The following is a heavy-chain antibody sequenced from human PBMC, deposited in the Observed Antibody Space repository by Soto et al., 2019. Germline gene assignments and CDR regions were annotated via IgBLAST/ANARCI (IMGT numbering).Heavy chain of an antibody. CDR1: GYTFTSYG. CDR3: ARVGYSSGWYLENYYGMDV. D-gene: IGHD6-19*01. J-gene: IGHJ6*02. CDR2: ISAYNGNT. V-gene: IGHV1-18*01. Sequence: ASVKVSCKASGYTFTSYGISWVRQAPGQGLERMGWISAYNGNTNYAQKLQGRVTMTTDTSTSTAYMELRSLRSDDTAVYYCARVGYSSGWYLENYYGMDVWGQGTTVTVSS.